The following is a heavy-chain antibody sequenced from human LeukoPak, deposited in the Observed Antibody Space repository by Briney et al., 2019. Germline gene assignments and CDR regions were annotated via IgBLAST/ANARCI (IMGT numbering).Heavy chain of an antibody. CDR2: SKNRDYDYST. CDR1: GFTFSDHH. J-gene: IGHJ4*02. D-gene: IGHD3-22*01. CDR3: TRIFYYGTRGYYPDF. V-gene: IGHV3-72*01. Sequence: PGGSLRLSCAASGFTFSDHHMDWVRQAPGKGRQWIARSKNRDYDYSTVYTASVKGRFTSSRDDPKNSLYLQMNSLTTEDTAVYYCTRIFYYGTRGYYPDFWGQGTLVTVSS.